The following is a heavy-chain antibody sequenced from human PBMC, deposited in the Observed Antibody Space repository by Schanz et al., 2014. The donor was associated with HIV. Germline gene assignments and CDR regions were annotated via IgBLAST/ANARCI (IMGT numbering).Heavy chain of an antibody. CDR2: ISPHTGNT. CDR3: ARGSWERLNY. Sequence: QVQLAQSGAEVKKPGASVKVSCKASGYTFPTYGFSWVRQAPGQGLEWMGWISPHTGNTNYAQNLQGRVTMTIDTSTSTAYMELRSLRFDDTAVYYCARGSWERLNYWGQGTLVTVSS. CDR1: GYTFPTYG. D-gene: IGHD1-26*01. V-gene: IGHV1-18*01. J-gene: IGHJ4*02.